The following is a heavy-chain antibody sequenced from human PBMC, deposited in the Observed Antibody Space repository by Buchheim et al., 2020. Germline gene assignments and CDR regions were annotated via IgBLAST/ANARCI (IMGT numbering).Heavy chain of an antibody. CDR1: GFTFSSYS. Sequence: EVQLVESGGGLVKPGGSLRLSCAASGFTFSSYSMNWVRQAPGKGLEWVSSISSSSSYIYYADSVKGRFTISRDNAKNSLYLQMNSLRAEDTAVYYCARDREVAATRALLQYGMDVWGQGTT. J-gene: IGHJ6*02. V-gene: IGHV3-21*01. D-gene: IGHD2-15*01. CDR3: ARDREVAATRALLQYGMDV. CDR2: ISSSSSYI.